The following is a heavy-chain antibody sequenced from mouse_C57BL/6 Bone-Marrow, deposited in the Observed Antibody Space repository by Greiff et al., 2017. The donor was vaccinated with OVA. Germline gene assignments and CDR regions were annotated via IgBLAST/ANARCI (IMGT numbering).Heavy chain of an antibody. CDR3: ARRIYDGYLAWFAY. CDR1: GYSFTSYY. V-gene: IGHV1-66*01. CDR2: IYPGSGNT. J-gene: IGHJ3*01. D-gene: IGHD2-3*01. Sequence: QVQLQQSGPELVKPGASVKISCKASGYSFTSYYIHWVKQRPGQGLEWIGWIYPGSGNTKYNEKFKGKATLTADTSSSTAYMQLSSLTSEDSAVYYCARRIYDGYLAWFAYWGQGTLVTVSA.